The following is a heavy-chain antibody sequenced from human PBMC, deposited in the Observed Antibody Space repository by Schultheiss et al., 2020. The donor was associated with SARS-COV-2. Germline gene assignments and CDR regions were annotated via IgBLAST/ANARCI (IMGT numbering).Heavy chain of an antibody. D-gene: IGHD3-16*01. J-gene: IGHJ6*02. CDR2: IYYSGST. Sequence: SETLSLTCTVSGGSISSGGYYWSWIRQHPGKGLEWIGYIYYSGSTYYNPSLKSRVTISVDTSKNQFSLKLSSVTAADTAVYYCARGGDYDYVWGASYGMDVWGQGTTVTVSS. V-gene: IGHV4-31*03. CDR1: GGSISSGGYY. CDR3: ARGGDYDYVWGASYGMDV.